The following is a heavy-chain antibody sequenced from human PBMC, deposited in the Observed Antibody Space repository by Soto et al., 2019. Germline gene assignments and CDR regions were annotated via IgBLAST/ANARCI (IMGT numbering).Heavy chain of an antibody. Sequence: SLTLSCATCEFTFGCYSMNWVRQAPGKGLEWVSSISSSSSYIYYADSVKGRFTISRDNAKNSLYLQMNSLRAEDTAVYYCAREGIVLVPAAMWG. J-gene: IGHJ3*02. V-gene: IGHV3-21*01. CDR3: AREGIVLVPAAM. CDR2: ISSSSSYI. D-gene: IGHD2-2*01. CDR1: EFTFGCYS.